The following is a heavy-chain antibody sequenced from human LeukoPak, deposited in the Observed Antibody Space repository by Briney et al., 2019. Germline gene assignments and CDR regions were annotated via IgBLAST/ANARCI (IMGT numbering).Heavy chain of an antibody. CDR3: ARDYYYYYYMDV. CDR1: GGSISSSSYY. CDR2: TYYRGST. J-gene: IGHJ6*03. Sequence: SETLSLTCTVSGGSISSSSYYWGWIRQPPGKGLEWIGSTYYRGSTYYNPSLKSRVTISVDTSRNQFSLKLSSLTAADTAVYYCARDYYYYYYMDVWGKGTTVTISS. V-gene: IGHV4-39*01.